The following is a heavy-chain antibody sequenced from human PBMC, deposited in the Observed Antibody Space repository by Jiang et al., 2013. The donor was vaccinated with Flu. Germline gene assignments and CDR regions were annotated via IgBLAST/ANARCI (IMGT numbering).Heavy chain of an antibody. Sequence: RISRKGSGYSFTDYWITWVRQKPGRGLEWMGRIDPRSSYTTNSPSFQGHVTFSVDQSISTAYLQWISLKAPDTAIYYCVRHALGASGWHYFDDWGQGTLVTVS. CDR2: IDPRSSYT. D-gene: IGHD6-19*01. CDR1: GYSFTDYW. V-gene: IGHV5-10-1*01. J-gene: IGHJ4*02. CDR3: VRHALGASGWHYFDD.